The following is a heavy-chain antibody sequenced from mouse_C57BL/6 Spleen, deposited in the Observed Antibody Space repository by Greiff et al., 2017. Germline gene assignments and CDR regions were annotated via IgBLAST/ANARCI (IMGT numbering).Heavy chain of an antibody. CDR1: GYTFTDYE. CDR3: TRFRYSNYGAMDY. CDR2: IDPETGGT. D-gene: IGHD2-5*01. Sequence: VQLQPSGAELVRPGASVTLSCKASGYTFTDYEMHWVKQTPVPGLEWIGAIDPETGGTAYNQKFKGKAILTADKSSSTAYMELRSLTSEDSAVYYCTRFRYSNYGAMDYWGQGTSVTVSS. J-gene: IGHJ4*01. V-gene: IGHV1-15*01.